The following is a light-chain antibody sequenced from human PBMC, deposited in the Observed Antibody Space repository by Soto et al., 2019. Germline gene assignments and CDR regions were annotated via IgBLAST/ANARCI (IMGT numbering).Light chain of an antibody. Sequence: DIQMTQSPSSLSACVGDSVTITCRASQSISRYLNWYQLKPGKAPKLLIYAASGLRSGVPSRFSGSGSGTDFTLIISSLQPEDFATYYCQEINSTPMYTFGQGTKLEIQ. CDR3: QEINSTPMYT. CDR1: QSISRY. J-gene: IGKJ2*01. CDR2: AAS. V-gene: IGKV1-39*01.